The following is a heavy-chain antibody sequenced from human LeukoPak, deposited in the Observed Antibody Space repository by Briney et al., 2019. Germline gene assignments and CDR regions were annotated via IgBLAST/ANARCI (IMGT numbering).Heavy chain of an antibody. CDR1: GFTFSSYG. J-gene: IGHJ5*02. CDR2: ISYDGSNK. D-gene: IGHD1-26*01. CDR3: ARPVVGASSWFDP. V-gene: IGHV3-30*03. Sequence: GGSLRLSCAASGFTFSSYGMHWVRQAPGKGLEWVAVISYDGSNKYYADSVKDRFTISRDNSKNTLYLQMNSLRAEDTAVYYCARPVVGASSWFDPWGQGTLVTVSS.